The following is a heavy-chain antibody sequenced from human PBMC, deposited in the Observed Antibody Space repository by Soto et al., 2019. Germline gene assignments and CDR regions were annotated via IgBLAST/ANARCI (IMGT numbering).Heavy chain of an antibody. D-gene: IGHD3-16*02. Sequence: GGSLRLSCAASGFTFSSYDMSWVRQAPGKGLEWVSAISGSGGSTYYADSVKGRFTISRDNSKNTLYLQMNSLRAEDTAVYYCAKARSWTFGGVIAVNYYYYGMDVWGQGTTVTVSS. CDR3: AKARSWTFGGVIAVNYYYYGMDV. J-gene: IGHJ6*02. CDR1: GFTFSSYD. CDR2: ISGSGGST. V-gene: IGHV3-23*01.